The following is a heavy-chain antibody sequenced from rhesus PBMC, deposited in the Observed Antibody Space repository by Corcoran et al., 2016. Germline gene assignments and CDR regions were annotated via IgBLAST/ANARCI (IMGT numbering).Heavy chain of an antibody. V-gene: IGHV4-173*01. J-gene: IGHJ4*01. CDR3: ARVQVRNTAFDY. CDR2: ISGSGAST. CDR1: GGSISSNW. D-gene: IGHD2-21*01. Sequence: QLQLQESGPGLVKPSETLSLTCAVSGGSISSNWWSWIRQPPGKGLEWIGRISGSGASTGYTPSLKRRVTISTDTSKNQFSLKLSSVTAAVTAVYYCARVQVRNTAFDYWGQGVLVTVSS.